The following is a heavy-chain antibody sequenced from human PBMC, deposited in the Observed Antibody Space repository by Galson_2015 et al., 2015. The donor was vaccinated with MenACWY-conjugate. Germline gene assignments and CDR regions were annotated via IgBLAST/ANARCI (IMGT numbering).Heavy chain of an antibody. CDR3: ARGAHNWFDP. CDR1: GFTINTYD. CDR2: IGAAGDT. V-gene: IGHV3-13*04. Sequence: SLRLSCAASGFTINTYDMLWVRQDSGKGLEWVSSIGAAGDTYYADSVRGRFTISRENAENSLYLQMDSLRAEDTAVYYCARGAHNWFDPWGQGTLVTVSS. J-gene: IGHJ5*02.